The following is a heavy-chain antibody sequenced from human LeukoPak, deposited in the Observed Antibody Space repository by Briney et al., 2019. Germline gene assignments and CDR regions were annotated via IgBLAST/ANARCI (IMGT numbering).Heavy chain of an antibody. J-gene: IGHJ6*01. CDR2: ISSSGHDI. CDR1: DFTFSRYS. V-gene: IGHV3-21*01. CDR3: ARHGDGFYYGMDV. Sequence: PVGSLRLSRAASDFTFSRYSMNWFRQAPGEGLEWVSSISSSGHDIYYADSVKGRFTISRDNAKNSLYLQMNSLRVEDTAVYYCARHGDGFYYGMDVWGQGPTVTVTS. D-gene: IGHD4-17*01.